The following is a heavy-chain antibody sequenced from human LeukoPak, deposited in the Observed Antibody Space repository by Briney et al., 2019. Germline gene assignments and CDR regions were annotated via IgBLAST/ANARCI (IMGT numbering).Heavy chain of an antibody. CDR3: ARLNGSGSSYFDY. Sequence: SETLSLTCAVYGGSFSGYYWSWIRQPPGKGLEWIGEINHSGSTNYNPSLKSRVTISVDTSKNQFSLKLSSVTAADTAVYYCARLNGSGSSYFDYWGQGTLVTVSS. CDR2: INHSGST. J-gene: IGHJ4*02. V-gene: IGHV4-34*01. D-gene: IGHD3-10*01. CDR1: GGSFSGYY.